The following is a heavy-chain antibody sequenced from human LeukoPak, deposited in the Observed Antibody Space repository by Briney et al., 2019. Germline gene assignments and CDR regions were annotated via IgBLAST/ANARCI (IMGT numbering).Heavy chain of an antibody. Sequence: GASVKVSCKASGGTFSSYAISWVRQAPGQGLERMGGIIPIFGTANYAQKFQGRVTITADESTSTAYMELSSLRSEDTAVYYCARVTYYYDSSGYPLEDYWGQGTLVTVSS. J-gene: IGHJ4*02. D-gene: IGHD3-22*01. CDR3: ARVTYYYDSSGYPLEDY. CDR2: IIPIFGTA. CDR1: GGTFSSYA. V-gene: IGHV1-69*13.